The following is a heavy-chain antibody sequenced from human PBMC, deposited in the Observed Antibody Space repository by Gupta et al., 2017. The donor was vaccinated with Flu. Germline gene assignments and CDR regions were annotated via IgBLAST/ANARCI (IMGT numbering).Heavy chain of an antibody. Sequence: GFTFNTYALHCVRQTPGKGLEWVAAVSFDGRSQYYADSKKGRFTISRDNSKDMLYLQVNNLRIEDTAIYYCARDRPAYSRNYNLDYWGRGTLVTVSS. CDR3: ARDRPAYSRNYNLDY. J-gene: IGHJ4*02. CDR1: GFTFNTYA. V-gene: IGHV3-30*04. CDR2: VSFDGRSQ. D-gene: IGHD3-22*01.